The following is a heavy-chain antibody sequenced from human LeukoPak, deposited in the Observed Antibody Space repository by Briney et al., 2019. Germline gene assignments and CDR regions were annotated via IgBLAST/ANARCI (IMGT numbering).Heavy chain of an antibody. J-gene: IGHJ4*02. D-gene: IGHD4-11*01. Sequence: SESLSLTCTVSGGSISSYYWSWIRQPAGKGLEWIGRFYISGSTNNNPSLKSRVTMSVDTSKNQFILRLNSVIAADTAVYYCARDFLLQSEALFDYWGQGTLVT. V-gene: IGHV4-4*07. CDR2: FYISGST. CDR1: GGSISSYY. CDR3: ARDFLLQSEALFDY.